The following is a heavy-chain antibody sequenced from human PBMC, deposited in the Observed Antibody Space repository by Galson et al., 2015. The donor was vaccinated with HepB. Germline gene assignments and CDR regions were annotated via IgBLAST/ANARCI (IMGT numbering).Heavy chain of an antibody. CDR3: ARVERGEWYSFYYYDMDV. J-gene: IGHJ6*02. CDR1: EFILSMYW. V-gene: IGHV3-7*05. D-gene: IGHD3-10*01. CDR2: IKEAGREK. Sequence: SLRLSCAASEFILSMYWMNWVRQAPGKGLQWVANIKEAGREKNYVDSVKGRFTIARDNAKNSLYLQMNSRRDEDTAVYYCARVERGEWYSFYYYDMDVWGRGTTVTVSS.